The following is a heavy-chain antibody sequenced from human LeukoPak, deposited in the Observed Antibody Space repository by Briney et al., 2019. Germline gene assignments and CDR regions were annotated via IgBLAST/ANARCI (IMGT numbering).Heavy chain of an antibody. Sequence: ASVKVSCKASGYTFTSYGISWVRQAPGQGLEWMGWISAYNGNTNYAQKLQGRVTMTTDTSTSTAYMELRSLRSDDTAVYYCARDLRVRGIAAAGTFIDYWGQGTLVTVSS. D-gene: IGHD6-13*01. V-gene: IGHV1-18*01. CDR3: ARDLRVRGIAAAGTFIDY. CDR2: ISAYNGNT. J-gene: IGHJ4*02. CDR1: GYTFTSYG.